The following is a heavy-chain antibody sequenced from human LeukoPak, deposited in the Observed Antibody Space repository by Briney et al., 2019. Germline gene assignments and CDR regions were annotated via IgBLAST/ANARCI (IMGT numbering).Heavy chain of an antibody. CDR3: ATKMATKGSFEY. V-gene: IGHV3-48*02. J-gene: IGHJ4*02. CDR1: GFTFSSYW. CDR2: ISFSSSTI. D-gene: IGHD5-24*01. Sequence: HPGGSLRLSCAASGFTFSSYWMHWVRQAPGKGLEWVSYISFSSSTIHYADSVKGRFTISRDNAKNSLYLQMNSLRDEDTAVYYCATKMATKGSFEYWGQGTLVTVSS.